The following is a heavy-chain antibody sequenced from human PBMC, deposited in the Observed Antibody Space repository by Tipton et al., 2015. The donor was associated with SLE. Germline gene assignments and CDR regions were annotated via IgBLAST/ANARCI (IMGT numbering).Heavy chain of an antibody. CDR3: ARSGDYDFWGGPGY. J-gene: IGHJ4*02. CDR2: IYPGDSDT. D-gene: IGHD3-3*01. Sequence: QLVQSGAEVKKTGESLKISCKGYGYSFTSYWIGWVRQMPGKGLEWMGNIYPGDSDTRYSPSFQGQVTISADKSISTAYLQWSSLKASDTAMSYRARSGDYDFWGGPGYGCQGTQVTVSS. CDR1: GYSFTSYW. V-gene: IGHV5-51*03.